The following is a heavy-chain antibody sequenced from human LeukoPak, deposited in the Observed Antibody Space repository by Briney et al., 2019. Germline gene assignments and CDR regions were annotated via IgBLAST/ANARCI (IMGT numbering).Heavy chain of an antibody. CDR2: MNPNSGNT. CDR3: ARGVTGVVIIPHYYYYMDV. CDR1: GYTFTSYD. V-gene: IGHV1-8*03. J-gene: IGHJ6*03. D-gene: IGHD3-3*01. Sequence: ASVKVSCKASGYTFTSYDINWVRQATGQGLEWMGWMNPNSGNTGYAQKFQGRVTITRNTSISTAYMELSSLRSEDTAVYYCARGVTGVVIIPHYYYYMDVWGKGTTVTVSS.